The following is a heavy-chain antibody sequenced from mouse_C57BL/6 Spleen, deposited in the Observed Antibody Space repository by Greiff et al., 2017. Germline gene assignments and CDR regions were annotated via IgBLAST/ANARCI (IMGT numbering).Heavy chain of an antibody. D-gene: IGHD3-2*02. Sequence: QVQLQQPGAELVKPGASVKLSCKASGYTFTSYWMQWVKQRPGQGLEWIGEIDPSDSYTNYNQKFKGKATLTVDTSSSTAYMQLSSLTSEDSAVYYCARAAAQATVDYWGQGTTRTVSS. J-gene: IGHJ2*01. CDR2: IDPSDSYT. CDR1: GYTFTSYW. CDR3: ARAAAQATVDY. V-gene: IGHV1-50*01.